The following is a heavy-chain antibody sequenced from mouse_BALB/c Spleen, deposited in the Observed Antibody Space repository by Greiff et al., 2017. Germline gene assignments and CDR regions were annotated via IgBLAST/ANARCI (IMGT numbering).Heavy chain of an antibody. V-gene: IGHV6-6*01. CDR2: IRSKANNHAT. D-gene: IGHD2-4*01. CDR1: GFTFSSYY. Sequence: EVKLVESGGGLVKLGGSLKLSCAASGFTFSSYYMSWVRQTPEKRLEWVAEIRSKANNHATYYAESVKGRFTISRDDSKSSVYLQMNSLRAEDTGIYYCTRLITSAWFAYWGQGTLVTVSA. CDR3: TRLITSAWFAY. J-gene: IGHJ3*01.